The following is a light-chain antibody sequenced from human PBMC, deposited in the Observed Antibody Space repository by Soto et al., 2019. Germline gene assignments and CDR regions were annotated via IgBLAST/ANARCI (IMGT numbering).Light chain of an antibody. J-gene: IGKJ4*01. CDR2: DAS. Sequence: EIVLTQSPATLSLSPGERATLSCRASQSVSSYLAWYQQKPGQAPRILSYDASNRATGSPARFSGSGSGTDFTLTISSLKAEDFAVYYCKQRSNVLTFGGGTEVEIK. CDR3: KQRSNVLT. V-gene: IGKV3-11*01. CDR1: QSVSSY.